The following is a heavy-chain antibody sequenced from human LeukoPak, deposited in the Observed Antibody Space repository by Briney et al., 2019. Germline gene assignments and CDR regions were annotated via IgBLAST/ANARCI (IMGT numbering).Heavy chain of an antibody. D-gene: IGHD4-17*01. Sequence: SETLSLTCTVSGGSISSYYWSWIRQPPGKGLEWIGYIYHSGSTYYNPSLKSRVTISVDRSKNQFSLKLSSVTAADTAVYYCARGHGDYDLDYWGQGTLVTVSS. CDR3: ARGHGDYDLDY. CDR1: GGSISSYY. J-gene: IGHJ4*02. CDR2: IYHSGST. V-gene: IGHV4-59*12.